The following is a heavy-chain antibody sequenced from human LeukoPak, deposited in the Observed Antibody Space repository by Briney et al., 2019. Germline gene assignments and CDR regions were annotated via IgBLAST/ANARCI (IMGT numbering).Heavy chain of an antibody. J-gene: IGHJ6*04. CDR1: GGSFSGYY. CDR3: ARVGAPHYYGMDV. CDR2: INHSGST. Sequence: SETLSLTYAVYGGSFSGYYWSWIRQPPGKGLEWIGEINHSGSTNYNPSLKSRVTISVDTSKNQFSLKLSSVTAADTAVYYCARVGAPHYYGMDVWGKGTTVTASS. V-gene: IGHV4-34*01. D-gene: IGHD4-17*01.